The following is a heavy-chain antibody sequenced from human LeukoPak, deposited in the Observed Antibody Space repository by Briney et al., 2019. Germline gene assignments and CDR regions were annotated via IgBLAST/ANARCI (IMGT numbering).Heavy chain of an antibody. Sequence: GGSLRLSCAAVGFTFTSHDMHWVRQPPGKGLEWVSGIGIAGETFYAGSVEGRFTISRENGKNSLDLQMNSLRVGDTAVYYRARANLGVEDWYFDLWGCGTLVTVSS. CDR1: GFTFTSHD. V-gene: IGHV3-13*01. CDR3: ARANLGVEDWYFDL. D-gene: IGHD2-2*01. CDR2: IGIAGET. J-gene: IGHJ2*01.